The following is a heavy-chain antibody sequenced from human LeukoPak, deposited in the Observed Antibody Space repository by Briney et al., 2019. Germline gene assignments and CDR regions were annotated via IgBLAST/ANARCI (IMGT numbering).Heavy chain of an antibody. CDR1: GYTFTGYY. Sequence: ASVKVSCKASGYTFTGYYMHWVRQAPGQGLEWMGWINPNSGGTRYAQKFQGRVTLTRDTSISTAYMELSSLTSDDTAVYFCARDLGTPATNAEYFFDYWGQGTLVIVSS. D-gene: IGHD6-13*01. V-gene: IGHV1-2*02. CDR3: ARDLGTPATNAEYFFDY. J-gene: IGHJ4*02. CDR2: INPNSGGT.